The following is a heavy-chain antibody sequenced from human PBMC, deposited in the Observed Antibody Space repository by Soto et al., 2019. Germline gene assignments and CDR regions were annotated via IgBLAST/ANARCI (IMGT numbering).Heavy chain of an antibody. D-gene: IGHD2-2*01. J-gene: IGHJ6*02. CDR2: IYYSGST. CDR1: GGSISSGDYY. V-gene: IGHV4-30-4*01. CDR3: ARDHCISTSSPYCYYGMDV. Sequence: PSETLSLTCTVSGGSISSGDYYRSWILHPPGKGLEWIGYIYYSGSTYYNPSLKSRVTISVDTSKNQFSLKLSSVTAADTAVYYCARDHCISTSSPYCYYGMDVWGQGTTVTVSS.